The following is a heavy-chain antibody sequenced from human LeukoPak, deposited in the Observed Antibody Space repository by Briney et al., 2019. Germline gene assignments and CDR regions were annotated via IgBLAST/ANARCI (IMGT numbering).Heavy chain of an antibody. J-gene: IGHJ4*02. CDR2: IIENGGET. V-gene: IGHV3-23*01. CDR1: GFTFSSYA. D-gene: IGHD6-13*01. Sequence: GGSLRLSCAASGFTFSSYAMSWVRQAPGKGLEWVSGIIENGGETYYADSVRGRFTISRDNSKNTLYLQMNSLRAEDTAVYYCAKDYEYNSNTWYFHWGRGTLVSVSS. CDR3: AKDYEYNSNTWYFH.